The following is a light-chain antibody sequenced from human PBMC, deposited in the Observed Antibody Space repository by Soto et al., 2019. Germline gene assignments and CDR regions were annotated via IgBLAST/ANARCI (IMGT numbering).Light chain of an antibody. J-gene: IGKJ1*01. V-gene: IGKV3-20*01. Sequence: EIVLTQSPGTLSLSPGERATLSCRASQSVSSSYLAWYQQKPGQAPRLLIYDASTRATGIPDRISGSGSGKDYSLTISRLVPEDFSVYYYQQYGSSPWTFGQGTRVEIK. CDR3: QQYGSSPWT. CDR1: QSVSSSY. CDR2: DAS.